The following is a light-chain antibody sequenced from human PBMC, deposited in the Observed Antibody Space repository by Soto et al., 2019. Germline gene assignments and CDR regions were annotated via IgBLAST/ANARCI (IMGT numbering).Light chain of an antibody. J-gene: IGKJ5*01. CDR3: QQRSNWPGIT. V-gene: IGKV3-11*01. CDR2: DAS. Sequence: EIVLTQSPATLSLSPGERATLSCRASQSVSSYLAWYQQKPGQAPRLLIYDASNRATVIPARFSGSVSGTDFTLTISSLEPEDFSVYYCQQRSNWPGITFGQGTRLEIK. CDR1: QSVSSY.